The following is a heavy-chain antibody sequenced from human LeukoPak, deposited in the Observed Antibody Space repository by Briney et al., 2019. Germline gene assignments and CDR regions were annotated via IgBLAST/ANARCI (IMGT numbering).Heavy chain of an antibody. CDR3: ARLKFYDSTGYSPGHYMDV. CDR1: GGPIFSYY. CDR2: LYPGVGT. D-gene: IGHD3-22*01. Sequence: PSETLSLTCTVSGGPIFSYYWSWIRQTAGKGLEWIGLLYPGVGTDYNPSLKSRVTMSVDTSKKQFALKLSAVPAADTAVYYCARLKFYDSTGYSPGHYMDVWGKGTTVTVSS. V-gene: IGHV4-4*07. J-gene: IGHJ6*03.